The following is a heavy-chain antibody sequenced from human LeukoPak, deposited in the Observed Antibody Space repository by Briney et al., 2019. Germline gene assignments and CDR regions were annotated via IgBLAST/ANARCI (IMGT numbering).Heavy chain of an antibody. J-gene: IGHJ4*02. Sequence: SQTLSLTCTVAGGSISSYCWSWIRHPAGKGLEWIGRIYTSGSTNSNPSLKSRVTMSVDTSKTHFSLKLSSVAAADTAVYYCAREYYYGSSGYYWEWGQGTLVTVSS. CDR1: GGSISSYC. V-gene: IGHV4-4*07. D-gene: IGHD3-22*01. CDR2: IYTSGST. CDR3: AREYYYGSSGYYWE.